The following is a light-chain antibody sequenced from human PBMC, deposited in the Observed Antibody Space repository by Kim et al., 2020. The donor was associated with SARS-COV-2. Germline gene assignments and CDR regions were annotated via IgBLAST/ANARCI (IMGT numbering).Light chain of an antibody. CDR2: DAS. CDR1: QDISNY. V-gene: IGKV1-33*01. CDR3: QQYNNLPFT. Sequence: GSVGDRVTITCQASQDISNYLNWYQRKPVKAPKRLIYDASNLETGVPSRFSGSGSGTHFTLTISSLQPEDIATYFCQQYNNLPFTFGPGTKVDIK. J-gene: IGKJ3*01.